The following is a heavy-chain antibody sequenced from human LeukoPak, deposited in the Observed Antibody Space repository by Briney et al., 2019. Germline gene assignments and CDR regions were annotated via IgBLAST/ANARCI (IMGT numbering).Heavy chain of an antibody. D-gene: IGHD3-10*01. Sequence: GRSLRLSCAASGFTFSSYGMHWVRQAPGKGLEWVAVISYDGSNKYYADSVKGRFTISRDNSKNTLYLQMNSLRAEDTAVYYCAKDGDYRLLWFGESYSTAFDIWGQGTMVTVSS. J-gene: IGHJ3*02. CDR2: ISYDGSNK. V-gene: IGHV3-30*18. CDR1: GFTFSSYG. CDR3: AKDGDYRLLWFGESYSTAFDI.